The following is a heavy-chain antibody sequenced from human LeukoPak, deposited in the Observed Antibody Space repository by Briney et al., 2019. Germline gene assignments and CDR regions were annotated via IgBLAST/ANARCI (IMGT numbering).Heavy chain of an antibody. V-gene: IGHV4-59*01. CDR3: ARDLGSMVRGYFGIDY. D-gene: IGHD3-10*01. Sequence: SETLSLTCTVSGGSISNYYWSWIRQPPGKGLQWIGYIYYSGSTNYNPSLKSRVTISVDTSKQQFSLKLSSVTAADTAVYYCARDLGSMVRGYFGIDYWGQGSLVTVSS. J-gene: IGHJ4*02. CDR1: GGSISNYY. CDR2: IYYSGST.